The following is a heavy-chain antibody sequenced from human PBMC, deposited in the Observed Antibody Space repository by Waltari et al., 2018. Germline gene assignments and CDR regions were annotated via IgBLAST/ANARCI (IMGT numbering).Heavy chain of an antibody. J-gene: IGHJ4*02. D-gene: IGHD6-19*01. CDR1: GFTFSSYS. CDR2: ISSSSSYI. CDR3: ARRIAVAGTGGFDY. V-gene: IGHV3-21*01. Sequence: EVQLVESGGGLVKPGGSLRLSCAASGFTFSSYSMNWVRPSPGKGLEWVSSISSSSSYIYYADSVKGRFTISRDNAKNSLYLQMNSLRAEDTAVYYCARRIAVAGTGGFDYWGQGTLVTVSS.